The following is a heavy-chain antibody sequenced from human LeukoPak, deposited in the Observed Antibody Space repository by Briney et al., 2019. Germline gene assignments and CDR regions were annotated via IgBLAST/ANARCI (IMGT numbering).Heavy chain of an antibody. Sequence: GGSLRLSCAASGFTFSSYAMSWVRQAPGKGLVWVSRINTDGSSTTYADSVKGRFAISRDNAKNTLYLQMNSLRAEDTAMYYCARAANSGNYLFDYWGQGTLVTVSS. CDR1: GFTFSSYA. V-gene: IGHV3-74*01. D-gene: IGHD1-26*01. CDR3: ARAANSGNYLFDY. CDR2: INTDGSST. J-gene: IGHJ4*02.